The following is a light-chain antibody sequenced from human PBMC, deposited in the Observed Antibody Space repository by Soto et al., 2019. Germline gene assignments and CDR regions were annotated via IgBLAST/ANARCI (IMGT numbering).Light chain of an antibody. J-gene: IGKJ4*01. CDR1: QSVLFVSNNKNF. Sequence: VLTQSPDSLAVSLGGRATIHCRSNQSVLFVSNNKNFLAWYQQKPGQPPKLLIYWASTRESGVPDRFSGSGSGTDFTLTISRLQAEDVAVYYCQQYYNDAALTFGGGTKVDIK. CDR2: WAS. V-gene: IGKV4-1*01. CDR3: QQYYNDAALT.